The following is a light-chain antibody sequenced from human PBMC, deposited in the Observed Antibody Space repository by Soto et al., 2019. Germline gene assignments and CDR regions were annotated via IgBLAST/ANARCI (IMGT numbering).Light chain of an antibody. V-gene: IGKV3-20*01. CDR3: QQYSSLWT. CDR1: QSVNNNY. CDR2: GAS. J-gene: IGKJ1*01. Sequence: EFVLTQSPGTLSLSPGERATLSCRTSQSVNNNYLAWYQQKPGQAPGPLIYGASSRATGIPDRFGGSGSGTDFTLSISRLEPEDFAVYYCQQYSSLWTFGQGTKVDIK.